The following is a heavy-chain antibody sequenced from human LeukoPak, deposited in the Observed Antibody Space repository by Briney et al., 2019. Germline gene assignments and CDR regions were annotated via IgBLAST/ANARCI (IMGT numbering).Heavy chain of an antibody. CDR2: IYYSGST. Sequence: SETLSLTCTVSGGSISSGGYYWSWIRQPPGKGLEWIGYIYYSGSTYYNPSLKSRVTISVDTSKNQFSLKLSSVTAADTAVYYCAREGGYCSSTSCYHPAFDYWGQGTLVTVSS. CDR3: AREGGYCSSTSCYHPAFDY. V-gene: IGHV4-31*03. J-gene: IGHJ4*02. CDR1: GGSISSGGYY. D-gene: IGHD2-2*01.